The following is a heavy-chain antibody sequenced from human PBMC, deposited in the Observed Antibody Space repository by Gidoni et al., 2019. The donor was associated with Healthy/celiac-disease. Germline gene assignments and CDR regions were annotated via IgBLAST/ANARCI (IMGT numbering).Heavy chain of an antibody. V-gene: IGHV3-23*01. CDR1: GFTFSSYA. J-gene: IGHJ2*01. D-gene: IGHD3-22*01. CDR2: ISGSGGST. CDR3: AKDSPSMIVADWYFDL. Sequence: EVQLLESGGGLVQPGGSLSLSCAASGFTFSSYAMSWVRQAPGKGLEWVSAISGSGGSTYYADSVKGRFTISRDNSKNTLYLQMNSLRAEDTAVYYCAKDSPSMIVADWYFDLWGRGTLVTVSS.